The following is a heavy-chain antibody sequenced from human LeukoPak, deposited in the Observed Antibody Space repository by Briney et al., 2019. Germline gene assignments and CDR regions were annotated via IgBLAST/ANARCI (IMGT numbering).Heavy chain of an antibody. Sequence: GGSLRLSCAASGFTFSSYAMGWVRQAPGKGLEWVSAISGSGGSTYYADSVKGRFTISRDNSKNTLYLQMNSLRAEDTAVYYCAKVVCSSTSCYGGANAFDIWGQGTMVTVSS. D-gene: IGHD2-2*01. CDR2: ISGSGGST. CDR3: AKVVCSSTSCYGGANAFDI. J-gene: IGHJ3*02. CDR1: GFTFSSYA. V-gene: IGHV3-23*01.